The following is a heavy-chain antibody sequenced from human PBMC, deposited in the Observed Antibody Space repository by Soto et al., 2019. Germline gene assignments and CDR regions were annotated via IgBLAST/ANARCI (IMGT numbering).Heavy chain of an antibody. CDR3: ARGGVSTRTFDY. J-gene: IGHJ4*02. V-gene: IGHV5-51*01. D-gene: IGHD3-3*01. Sequence: GASLKISCKGSGYNFAGYWVAWVRQMPGKGLELMGIIYPNDSDTRYRPSFQGQVTISADKSISSAYLQWSSLRASDTAMYYCARGGVSTRTFDYWGQGTPVTVSS. CDR2: IYPNDSDT. CDR1: GYNFAGYW.